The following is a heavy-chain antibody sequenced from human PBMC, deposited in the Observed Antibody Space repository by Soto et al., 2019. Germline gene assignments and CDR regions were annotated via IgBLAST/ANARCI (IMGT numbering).Heavy chain of an antibody. V-gene: IGHV4-59*08. Sequence: SETLSLTCSGSGGSMNNHYWSWFRQSPGQGLEWIGYVYYTGSTNYNPSLKSRVTMSVDTSQNQFSLTLSSVTAADTAVYYCAGRTSLTSVEIFSGGLSGYNWVDPWGRGTLVTVSS. D-gene: IGHD3-3*01. CDR3: AGRTSLTSVEIFSGGLSGYNWVDP. CDR1: GGSMNNHY. J-gene: IGHJ5*01. CDR2: VYYTGST.